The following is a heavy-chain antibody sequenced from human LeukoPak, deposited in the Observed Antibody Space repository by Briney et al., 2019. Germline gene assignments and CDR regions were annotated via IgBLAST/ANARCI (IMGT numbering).Heavy chain of an antibody. D-gene: IGHD3-10*01. CDR3: ARGNVVRGIDY. CDR1: GGSFSGYY. J-gene: IGHJ4*02. V-gene: IGHV4-34*01. Sequence: PSETLSLTCAVYGGSFSGYYWSWIRQPPGKGLEWIGEINHSGSTNYNPSLKSRVTISVDTSKNQFSLKLSSVTAADAAVYYCARGNVVRGIDYWGQGTLVTASS. CDR2: INHSGST.